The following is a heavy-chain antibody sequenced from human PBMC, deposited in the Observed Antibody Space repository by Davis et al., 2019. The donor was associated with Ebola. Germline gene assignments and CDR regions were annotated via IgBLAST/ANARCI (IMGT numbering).Heavy chain of an antibody. CDR1: GETFRGYY. CDR3: ARGPIEYYDILTGYYPFDY. V-gene: IGHV3-11*04. CDR2: ISSSSSTI. Sequence: LSLTCAVYGETFRGYYWSWIRQPPGKGLEWVSYISSSSSTIYYADSVKGRFTISRDNAKNSLYLQMNSLRDEDTAVYYCARGPIEYYDILTGYYPFDYWGQGTLVTVSS. J-gene: IGHJ4*02. D-gene: IGHD3-9*01.